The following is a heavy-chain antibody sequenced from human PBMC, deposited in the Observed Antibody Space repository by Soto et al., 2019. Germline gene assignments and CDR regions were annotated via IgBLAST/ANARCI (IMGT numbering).Heavy chain of an antibody. D-gene: IGHD2-15*01. V-gene: IGHV1-46*01. CDR3: ARDQVVVVVAATHRYYGMDV. CDR1: GYTFTSYY. Sequence: ASVKVSCKASGYTFTSYYMHWVRQAPGQGLEWMGIINPSGGSKSYAQKFQGRVTMTRDTSTSTVYMELSSLRSEDTAVYYCARDQVVVVVAATHRYYGMDVWGQGTTVTVSS. J-gene: IGHJ6*02. CDR2: INPSGGSK.